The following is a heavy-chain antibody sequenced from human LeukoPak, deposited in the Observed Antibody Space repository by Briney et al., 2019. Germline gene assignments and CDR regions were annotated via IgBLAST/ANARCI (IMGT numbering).Heavy chain of an antibody. V-gene: IGHV3-30*18. J-gene: IGHJ4*02. CDR2: ITYDGITT. CDR1: GFTLSSCG. D-gene: IGHD3-10*01. CDR3: VKEQGSGYYRTADY. Sequence: PGGSLRLSCVASGFTLSSCGMHWVRQAPGKGLEWLAVITYDGITTYSDDSVKGRFSISRDTSKSTLHLQMNNLRPEDTAVYFCVKEQGSGYYRTADYWGQGTPVTVSS.